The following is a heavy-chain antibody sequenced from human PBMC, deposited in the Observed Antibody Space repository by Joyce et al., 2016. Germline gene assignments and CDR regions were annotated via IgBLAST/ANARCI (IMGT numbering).Heavy chain of an antibody. D-gene: IGHD3-3*01. J-gene: IGHJ4*02. CDR3: ARLFGFNYYFDY. CDR2: FSSGHTT. CDR1: GLTVRSNY. Sequence: EVQLVESGGGLIQPGGSLRLSCAASGLTVRSNYMNWVRQAPGKGLEWVSLFSSGHTTYYADSVRGRFTISIDESKNTLYLQMTDLRADDTAVYYCARLFGFNYYFDYWGQGTLVTVSS. V-gene: IGHV3-53*01.